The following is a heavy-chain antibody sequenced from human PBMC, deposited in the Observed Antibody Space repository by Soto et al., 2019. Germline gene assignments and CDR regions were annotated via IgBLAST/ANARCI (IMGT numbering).Heavy chain of an antibody. CDR1: GYTFTGYY. V-gene: IGHV1-2*02. D-gene: IGHD3-3*01. Sequence: ASVKVSCKASGYTFTGYYMHWVRQAPGQGLEWMGWINPNSGGTNYAQKFQGRVTMTRDTSISTAYMELSRLRSDDTAVYYCARGSLYYDFWSGRPFCMDLWGQGTTVTVSS. J-gene: IGHJ6*02. CDR2: INPNSGGT. CDR3: ARGSLYYDFWSGRPFCMDL.